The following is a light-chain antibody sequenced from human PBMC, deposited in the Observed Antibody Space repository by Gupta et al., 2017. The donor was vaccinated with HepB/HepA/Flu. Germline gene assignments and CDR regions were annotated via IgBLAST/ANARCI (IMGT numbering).Light chain of an antibody. J-gene: IGKJ4*01. Sequence: DIQMTQSPSSLSASVGDRVTITCRASQSITNFVNWYQQKPGKAPKLLIYGASTLQRGVPSRFTGSGSGTDFTLTINSLQPEDFATYYCQQSDSTPVTFGGGTTVEL. V-gene: IGKV1-39*01. CDR3: QQSDSTPVT. CDR1: QSITNF. CDR2: GAS.